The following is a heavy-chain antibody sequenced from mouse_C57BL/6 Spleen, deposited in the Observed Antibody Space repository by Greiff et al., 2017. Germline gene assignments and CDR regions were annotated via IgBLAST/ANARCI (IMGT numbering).Heavy chain of an antibody. J-gene: IGHJ3*01. Sequence: QVQLKESGPGLVQPSQSLSITCTVSGFSLTSYGVHWVRQSPGKGLEWLGVIWSGGSTDYNAAFISRLSISKDNSKSQVFFKMNSLQADDTAIYYCARKGGRIYEGFAYWGQGTLVTVSA. CDR3: ARKGGRIYEGFAY. CDR1: GFSLTSYG. D-gene: IGHD2-3*01. CDR2: IWSGGST. V-gene: IGHV2-2*01.